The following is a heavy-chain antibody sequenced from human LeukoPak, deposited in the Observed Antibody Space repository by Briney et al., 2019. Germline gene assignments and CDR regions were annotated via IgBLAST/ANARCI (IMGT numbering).Heavy chain of an antibody. D-gene: IGHD3-3*01. CDR1: GGSISSGGYY. CDR2: IYYSGST. Sequence: SETLSLTCTVSGGSISSGGYYWGWIRQPPGKGLEWIGSIYYSGSTYYNPSLKSRVTISVDTSKNQFSLKLSSVTAADTAVYYCARSVSTGNFWSGYFRPEPPDYYYYMDVWGKGTTVTVSS. J-gene: IGHJ6*03. V-gene: IGHV4-39*01. CDR3: ARSVSTGNFWSGYFRPEPPDYYYYMDV.